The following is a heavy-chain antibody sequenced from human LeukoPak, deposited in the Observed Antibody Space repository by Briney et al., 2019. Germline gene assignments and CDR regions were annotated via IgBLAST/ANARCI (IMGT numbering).Heavy chain of an antibody. J-gene: IGHJ4*02. D-gene: IGHD1-26*01. CDR1: GGSISSSYYY. Sequence: SETLSLTCTVSGGSISSSYYYWGWIRQPPGKGLEWIGSIYYSGSTYYNPSLKSRVTISVDTSKNQFSLKLSSVTAADTAVYYCARHYYERYYFDYWGQGTLVTVSS. CDR3: ARHYYERYYFDY. CDR2: IYYSGST. V-gene: IGHV4-39*01.